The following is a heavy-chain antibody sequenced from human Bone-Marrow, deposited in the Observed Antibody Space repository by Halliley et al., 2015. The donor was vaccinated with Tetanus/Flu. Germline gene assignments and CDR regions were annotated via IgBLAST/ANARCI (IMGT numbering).Heavy chain of an antibody. Sequence: WVAIINQDGRGKYYVDSVEGRFPISRDNAKNSMYLQLNSLRAEDTAVYYCARALSGGHYFDYWGQGTLVSVSS. D-gene: IGHD3-10*01. J-gene: IGHJ4*02. CDR2: INQDGRGK. CDR3: ARALSGGHYFDY. V-gene: IGHV3-7*03.